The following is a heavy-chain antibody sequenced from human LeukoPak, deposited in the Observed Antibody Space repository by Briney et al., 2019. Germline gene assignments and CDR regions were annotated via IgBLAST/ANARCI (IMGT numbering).Heavy chain of an antibody. CDR3: ARVNYDFWSGYWGEIDP. CDR1: GYTFTSYG. CDR2: ISAYNGNT. V-gene: IGHV1-18*01. D-gene: IGHD3-3*01. Sequence: GASVKVSCKASGYTFTSYGISWVRQAPGQGLEWMGWISAYNGNTNYAQKLQGRVTMTTDTSTNTAYMELRSLRSDDTAVYYCARVNYDFWSGYWGEIDPWGQGTLVTVSS. J-gene: IGHJ5*02.